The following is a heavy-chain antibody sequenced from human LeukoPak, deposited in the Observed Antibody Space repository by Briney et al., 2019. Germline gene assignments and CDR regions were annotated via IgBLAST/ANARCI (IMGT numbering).Heavy chain of an antibody. V-gene: IGHV3-74*01. CDR1: GFTFSSYA. CDR3: ARSDYFHN. J-gene: IGHJ4*02. D-gene: IGHD4-17*01. CDR2: IKYDGSST. Sequence: GGSLRLSCAASGFTFSSYAMSWVRQAPGKGLVWVSRIKYDGSSTTYADSVKGRFTISRDNARNTLSLQMNSLRAEDTAVYYCARSDYFHNWGQGTLVTVSS.